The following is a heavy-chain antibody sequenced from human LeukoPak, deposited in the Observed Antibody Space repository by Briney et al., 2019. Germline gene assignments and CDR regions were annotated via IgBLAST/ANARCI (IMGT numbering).Heavy chain of an antibody. CDR2: IIPIFGTA. CDR1: GGTFSSYA. D-gene: IGHD6-13*01. CDR3: AGFIEAAGHFDY. J-gene: IGHJ4*02. V-gene: IGHV1-69*05. Sequence: GASVKVSCKASGGTFSSYAISWVRQAPGQGLEWMGGIIPIFGTANYAQKFQGRVTITTDESTSTAYMELSSLRSEDTAVYYCAGFIEAAGHFDYWGQGTLVTVSS.